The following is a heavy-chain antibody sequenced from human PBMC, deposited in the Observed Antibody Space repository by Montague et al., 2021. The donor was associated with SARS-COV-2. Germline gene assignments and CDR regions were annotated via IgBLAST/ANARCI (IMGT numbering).Heavy chain of an antibody. V-gene: IGHV6-1*01. CDR2: TYFRSSFYN. Sequence: CAISGDSVSSSTVAWNWLRQSPSRGLEWLGRTYFRSSFYNDYALSVKSRLNIQPDSAKNQFSLQLTSVTPEDTAIYYCARQDTSGWLTFDYWGQGILLTVSS. J-gene: IGHJ4*02. CDR3: ARQDTSGWLTFDY. D-gene: IGHD6-19*01. CDR1: GDSVSSSTVA.